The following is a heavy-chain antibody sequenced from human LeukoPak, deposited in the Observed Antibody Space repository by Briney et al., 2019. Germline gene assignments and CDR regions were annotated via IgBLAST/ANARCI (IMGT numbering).Heavy chain of an antibody. Sequence: PSETLSLTCTVSGYSISSGYYWGWIRQPPGKGLEWIGSIYHSGSTYYNPSLKSRVTISVDTSKNQFSLKLSSMTAADTAVYYCARVQDYSNYVVYWGQGTLVTVSS. CDR1: GYSISSGYY. D-gene: IGHD4-11*01. CDR2: IYHSGST. V-gene: IGHV4-38-2*02. CDR3: ARVQDYSNYVVY. J-gene: IGHJ4*02.